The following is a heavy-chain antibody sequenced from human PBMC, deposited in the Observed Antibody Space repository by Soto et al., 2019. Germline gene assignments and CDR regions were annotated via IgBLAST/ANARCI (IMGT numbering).Heavy chain of an antibody. V-gene: IGHV1-69*01. CDR2: IIPIFGTA. Sequence: QVQLVQSGAEVKKPGSSVKVSCKASGCTFSSYAISWVRQAPGQGLEWMGGIIPIFGTANYAQKFQGRVTITADESTSTAYMELSSLRSEDTAVYYCARRRGYCSGGSCYPRFDYWGQGTLVTVSS. J-gene: IGHJ4*02. CDR3: ARRRGYCSGGSCYPRFDY. D-gene: IGHD2-15*01. CDR1: GCTFSSYA.